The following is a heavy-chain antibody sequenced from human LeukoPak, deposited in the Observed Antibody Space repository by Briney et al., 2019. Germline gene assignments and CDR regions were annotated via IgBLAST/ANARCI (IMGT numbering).Heavy chain of an antibody. CDR1: GFTFSSYS. J-gene: IGHJ4*02. V-gene: IGHV3-21*01. CDR3: ARGRDGYNWIDY. D-gene: IGHD5-24*01. CDR2: ISSSSSYI. Sequence: GGSLRLSCAASGFTFSSYSMNWVRQAPGKGLEWVSSISSSSSYIYYADSVKGRFTISRDNAKNSLYLQMNSLRAEDTAVYYCARGRDGYNWIDYWGQGTLVTVSS.